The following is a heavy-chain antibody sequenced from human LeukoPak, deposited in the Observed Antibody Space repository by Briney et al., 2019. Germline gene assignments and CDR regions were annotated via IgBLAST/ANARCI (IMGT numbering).Heavy chain of an antibody. Sequence: VASVKVSCKASGYTFTGYYMHWVRQAPGQGLEWMGWINPNSGGTNYAQKFQGRVTMTTDTSTSTAYMELRSLRSDDTAVYYCARGGWYSSSWHRKGANFDYWGQGTLVTVSS. D-gene: IGHD6-13*01. CDR3: ARGGWYSSSWHRKGANFDY. J-gene: IGHJ4*02. V-gene: IGHV1-2*02. CDR1: GYTFTGYY. CDR2: INPNSGGT.